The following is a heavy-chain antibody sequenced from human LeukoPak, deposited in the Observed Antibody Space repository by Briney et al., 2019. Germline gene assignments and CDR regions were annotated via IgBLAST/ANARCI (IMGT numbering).Heavy chain of an antibody. J-gene: IGHJ4*02. D-gene: IGHD3-10*01. V-gene: IGHV3-23*01. CDR3: AKTYFSYGSGSYPTL. CDR2: ISGSGGST. CDR1: GFTFSSYA. Sequence: GGSLRLSCAASGFTFSSYAMSWVRQAPGKGLEWVSAISGSGGSTYHADSVKGRFTISRDNSKNTLYLQMNSLRAEDTAVYYCAKTYFSYGSGSYPTLWGQGTLVTVSS.